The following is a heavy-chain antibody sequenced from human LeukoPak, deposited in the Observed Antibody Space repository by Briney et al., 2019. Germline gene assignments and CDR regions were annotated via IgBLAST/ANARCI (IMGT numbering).Heavy chain of an antibody. CDR1: GGSISSYY. D-gene: IGHD5-18*01. V-gene: IGHV4-59*12. CDR3: ARGVQLWLRDY. J-gene: IGHJ4*02. Sequence: PSETLSLTCTVSGGSISSYYWSWIRQPPGKGLEWIGYIYYSGSTNYNPSLKSRVTISVDTSKNQFSLKLSSVTAADTAVYYCARGVQLWLRDYWGQGTLVTVSS. CDR2: IYYSGST.